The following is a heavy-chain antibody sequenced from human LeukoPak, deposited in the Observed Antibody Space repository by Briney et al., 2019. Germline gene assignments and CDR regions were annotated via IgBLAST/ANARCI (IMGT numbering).Heavy chain of an antibody. CDR2: IRWNSCSI. CDR3: AKEGMGSGYDLGPYGMDV. CDR1: GFTFDDYA. Sequence: GRSLRLSCAASGFTFDDYAMHWVRQAPGKGLEWVSGIRWNSCSIGYADSVKGRFTISRDNAKNSLYLQMNSLRAEDTALYYCAKEGMGSGYDLGPYGMDVWGQGTTVTVSS. J-gene: IGHJ6*02. D-gene: IGHD5-12*01. V-gene: IGHV3-9*01.